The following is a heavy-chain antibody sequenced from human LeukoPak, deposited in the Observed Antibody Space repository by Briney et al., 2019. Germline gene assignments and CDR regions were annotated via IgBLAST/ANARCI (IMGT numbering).Heavy chain of an antibody. Sequence: GGSLRLSCAASGFTFSSYTIHWVRQPPGKGLEWVAVISFDGSNKYYADSVKGRFTISRDNSKNTLYLQMNSLRAEDTAVYYCAKDWSLGVQPRPFDPWGQGTQVTVSS. CDR1: GFTFSSYT. CDR3: AKDWSLGVQPRPFDP. CDR2: ISFDGSNK. D-gene: IGHD6-13*01. V-gene: IGHV3-30-3*01. J-gene: IGHJ5*02.